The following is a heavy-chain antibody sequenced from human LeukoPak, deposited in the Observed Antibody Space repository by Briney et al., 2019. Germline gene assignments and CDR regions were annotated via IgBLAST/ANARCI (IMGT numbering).Heavy chain of an antibody. CDR2: ISYDGSNK. CDR1: GFTFSSYA. D-gene: IGHD1-14*01. Sequence: PGRSLRLSCAASGFTFSSYAMHWVRQAPGKGLEWVAVISYDGSNKYYADSVKGRFTISRDNSRNTLYLQMNSLRAEDTAVYYCARARYGYWGQGTLVTVSS. J-gene: IGHJ4*02. V-gene: IGHV3-30*04. CDR3: ARARYGY.